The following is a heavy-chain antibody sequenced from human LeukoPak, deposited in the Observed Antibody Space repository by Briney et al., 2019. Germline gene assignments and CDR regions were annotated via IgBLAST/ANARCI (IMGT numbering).Heavy chain of an antibody. D-gene: IGHD3-3*01. Sequence: GGSLRLSCTASGFTFGDYAMSWVRQAPGKGLEWVGFIRSKAYGGTTEYAASAKGRFTISRDDSKSIAYLQMNSLKTEDTAVYYCTRGVNYDFWSGDYYYYYMDVWGKGTTVTVSS. CDR2: IRSKAYGGTT. J-gene: IGHJ6*03. V-gene: IGHV3-49*04. CDR1: GFTFGDYA. CDR3: TRGVNYDFWSGDYYYYYMDV.